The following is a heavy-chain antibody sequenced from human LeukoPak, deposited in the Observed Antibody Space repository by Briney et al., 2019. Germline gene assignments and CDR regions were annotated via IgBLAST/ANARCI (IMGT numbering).Heavy chain of an antibody. CDR2: IYYSGST. CDR1: GGSISSNNW. CDR3: IICRGYYMDV. D-gene: IGHD3-10*01. V-gene: IGHV4-4*02. Sequence: PSETLSLTCAVSGGSISSNNWWSWVRQPPGKGLEWIGSIYYSGSTYYNPSLKSRVTISVDTSKNQFSLKLSSVTAADTALYYCIICRGYYMDVWGKGTTVTVSS. J-gene: IGHJ6*03.